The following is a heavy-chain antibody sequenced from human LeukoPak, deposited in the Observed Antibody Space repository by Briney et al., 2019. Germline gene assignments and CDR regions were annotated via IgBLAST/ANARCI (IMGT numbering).Heavy chain of an antibody. CDR2: ISYDGSNK. Sequence: GRSLRLSCAASGFTFSSYAMHWVRQAPGKGLEWVAVISYDGSNKYYADSVKGRFTISRDNSKNTLYLQMNSLRAEDTAVYYCARAPSSSWSDFDYWGQGTLVTVSS. V-gene: IGHV3-30-3*01. D-gene: IGHD6-13*01. J-gene: IGHJ4*02. CDR3: ARAPSSSWSDFDY. CDR1: GFTFSSYA.